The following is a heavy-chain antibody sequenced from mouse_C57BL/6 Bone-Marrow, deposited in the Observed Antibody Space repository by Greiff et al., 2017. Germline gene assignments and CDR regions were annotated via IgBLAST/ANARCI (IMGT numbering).Heavy chain of an antibody. CDR1: GFTFSSYA. CDR3: TGHYGSYYFDY. V-gene: IGHV5-9-1*02. Sequence: EVHLVESGEGLVKPGGSLKLSCAASGFTFSSYAMSWVRQTPEKRLEWVAYISSGGDYIYYADTVKGRFTISRDNARNTLYLQMSSLKSEDTAMYYCTGHYGSYYFDYWGQGTTLTVSS. J-gene: IGHJ2*01. CDR2: ISSGGDYI. D-gene: IGHD1-1*01.